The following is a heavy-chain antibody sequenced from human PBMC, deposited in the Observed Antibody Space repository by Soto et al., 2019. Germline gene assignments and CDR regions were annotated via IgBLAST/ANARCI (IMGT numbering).Heavy chain of an antibody. CDR1: WFSRSYNRRC. CDR3: ARTHIWPDSSGYYYTAYYNSGTAV. V-gene: IGHV2-70*11. CDR2: IDWDDDK. Sequence: SGAEPVKPERRVTLECTSWWFSRSYNRRCVRWFRPPPGKALEWLARIDWDDDKYYSTSLKTRLTISKDTSKNQVVLTMTNMDPVDTATYYCARTHIWPDSSGYYYTAYYNSGTAVRGQGTTVTGSS. J-gene: IGHJ6*02. D-gene: IGHD3-22*01.